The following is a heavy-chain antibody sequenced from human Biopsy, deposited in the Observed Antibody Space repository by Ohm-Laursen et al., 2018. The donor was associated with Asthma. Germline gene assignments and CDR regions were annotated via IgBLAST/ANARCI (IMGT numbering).Heavy chain of an antibody. V-gene: IGHV3-30*03. Sequence: SLILSCAASGFSFGSFGMHWVRQVPGKGPEWVALISFDGRYEYYADSVKGRFTISRDNPMKRLYLQMSSLTAEDTAVYYCASRGGDFWSGYYMDYWGKGTLVTVSS. CDR3: ASRGGDFWSGYYMDY. CDR2: ISFDGRYE. D-gene: IGHD3-3*01. CDR1: GFSFGSFG. J-gene: IGHJ4*02.